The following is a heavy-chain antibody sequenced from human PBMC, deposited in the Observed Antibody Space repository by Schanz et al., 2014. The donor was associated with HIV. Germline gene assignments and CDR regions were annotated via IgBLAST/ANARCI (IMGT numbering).Heavy chain of an antibody. V-gene: IGHV3-7*01. CDR1: GVTFSNYW. Sequence: EVQLVESGGGLVQPGGSLRLSCVASGVTFSNYWMTWVRPVSGKGLEWVANIKQDGTEMYYVDSVKGRFTISRDNAKNSNYLQMSSLRVEDPAVYYSAKDGSLGYDNSGYYATWGQGTLVTVSS. J-gene: IGHJ4*02. CDR2: IKQDGTEM. D-gene: IGHD3-22*01. CDR3: AKDGSLGYDNSGYYAT.